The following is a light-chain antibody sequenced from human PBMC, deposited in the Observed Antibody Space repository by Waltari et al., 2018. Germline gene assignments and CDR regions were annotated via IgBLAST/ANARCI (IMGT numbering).Light chain of an antibody. Sequence: ALTQPRSVSGSPGQSVTISCTGTSSDVGGYDYVSWYQQNPGKAPKLMVFDVNRRPSGVPDRFSGSKSGNTASLTISGLQAEDEADYYCCSYAGSYTWVFGTGTKVTVL. CDR1: SSDVGGYDY. CDR3: CSYAGSYTWV. J-gene: IGLJ1*01. V-gene: IGLV2-11*01. CDR2: DVN.